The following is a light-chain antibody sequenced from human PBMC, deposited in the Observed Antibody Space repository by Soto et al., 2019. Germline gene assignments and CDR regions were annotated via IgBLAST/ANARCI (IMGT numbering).Light chain of an antibody. CDR2: AAS. J-gene: IGKJ2*01. CDR1: QGISSY. Sequence: DIQLTQSPSFLSASVGDRVIITCRASQGISSYLAWYQQEPGKAPKLLIDAASTLQSGVPSRFSGGGSGTEFTLTITSLQPEDFGTYYCQQLNTYPYTFGQGTKLEI. V-gene: IGKV1-9*01. CDR3: QQLNTYPYT.